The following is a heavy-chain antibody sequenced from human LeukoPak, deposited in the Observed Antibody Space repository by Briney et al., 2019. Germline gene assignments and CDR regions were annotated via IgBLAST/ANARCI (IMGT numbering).Heavy chain of an antibody. V-gene: IGHV3-13*01. Sequence: PGGSLRLSCAATLFTFSSYFMHELGQATGKGLEWVSAIGTAGDTYYPGSVKGRFTISRENAKNSLYLQMNSLRAGDTAVYYCARAPSLTLPDYWGQGTLVTVSS. CDR3: ARAPSLTLPDY. CDR1: LFTFSSYF. CDR2: IGTAGDT. J-gene: IGHJ4*02. D-gene: IGHD3-9*01.